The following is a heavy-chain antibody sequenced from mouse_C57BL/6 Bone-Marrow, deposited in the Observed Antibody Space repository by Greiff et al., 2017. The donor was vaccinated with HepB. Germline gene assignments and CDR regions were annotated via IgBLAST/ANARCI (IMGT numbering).Heavy chain of an antibody. D-gene: IGHD4-1*01. CDR1: GYTFTSYW. V-gene: IGHV1-69*01. CDR3: ARKGLTGWYFDV. Sequence: QVQLQQPGAELVMPGASVKLSCKASGYTFTSYWMHWVKQRPGQGLEWIGEIDPSDSYTNYNQKFKGKSTLTVDKSSSTAYMQLSSLISEDSAVYYCARKGLTGWYFDVWGTGTTVTVSS. CDR2: IDPSDSYT. J-gene: IGHJ1*03.